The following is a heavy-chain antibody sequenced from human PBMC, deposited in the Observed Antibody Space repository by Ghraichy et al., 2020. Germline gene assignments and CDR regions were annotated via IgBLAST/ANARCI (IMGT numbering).Heavy chain of an antibody. CDR3: AKDFAPANAITMVQGVIPESGY. V-gene: IGHV3-23*01. J-gene: IGHJ4*02. CDR1: GFTFSSYA. Sequence: GGSLRLSCAASGFTFSSYAMSWVRQAPGKGLEWVSAISGSGGSTYYADSVKGRFTISRDNSKNTLYLQMNSLRAEDTAVYYCAKDFAPANAITMVQGVIPESGYWGQGTLVTVSS. D-gene: IGHD3-10*01. CDR2: ISGSGGST.